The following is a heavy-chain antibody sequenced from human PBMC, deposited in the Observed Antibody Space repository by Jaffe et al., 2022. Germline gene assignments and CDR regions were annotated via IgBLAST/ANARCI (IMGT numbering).Heavy chain of an antibody. CDR2: IRSKAYGGTT. CDR1: GFTFGDYA. J-gene: IGHJ4*02. Sequence: EVQLVESGGGLVQPGRSLRLSCTASGFTFGDYAMSWVRQAPGKGLEWVGFIRSKAYGGTTEYAASVKGRFTISRDDSKSIAYLQMNSLKTEDTAVYYCTRLRLNYYDSSGYSDYWGQGTLVTVSS. D-gene: IGHD3-22*01. CDR3: TRLRLNYYDSSGYSDY. V-gene: IGHV3-49*04.